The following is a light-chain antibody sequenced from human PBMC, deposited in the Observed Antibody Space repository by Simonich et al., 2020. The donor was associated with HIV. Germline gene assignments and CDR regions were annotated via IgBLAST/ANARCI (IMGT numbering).Light chain of an antibody. CDR3: QQSYSIPYT. J-gene: IGKJ2*01. Sequence: DIQMTQSPSSLSASVGDRVTITCRASQGISNFLAWYQQKPGKVPKLLIYAASTSQSGVPSRFSGSGSGTEFTLTISSLQPEDFATYYCQQSYSIPYTFGQGTKLEIK. V-gene: IGKV1-27*01. CDR2: AAS. CDR1: QGISNF.